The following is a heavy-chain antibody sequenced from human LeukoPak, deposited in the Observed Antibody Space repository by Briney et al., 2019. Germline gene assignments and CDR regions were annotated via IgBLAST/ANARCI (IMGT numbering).Heavy chain of an antibody. Sequence: GGSLRLSCAASKFTFSNYAMSWVRQAPGNGPEWVSTITGSGDRTTYAASVQGRFTISRDNSRSTLFLQLNSLRVEDTALYYCAKTLFAGSGNPSLAFDIWGQGTMVTVSS. V-gene: IGHV3-23*01. D-gene: IGHD3-10*01. CDR3: AKTLFAGSGNPSLAFDI. CDR2: ITGSGDRT. CDR1: KFTFSNYA. J-gene: IGHJ3*02.